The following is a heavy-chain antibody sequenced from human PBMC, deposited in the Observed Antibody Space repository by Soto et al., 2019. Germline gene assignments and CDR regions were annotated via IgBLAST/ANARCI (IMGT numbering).Heavy chain of an antibody. CDR1: GGAFSGCY. V-gene: IGHV4-34*01. J-gene: IGHJ3*02. CDR3: ASKFGELFADAFDI. D-gene: IGHD3-10*01. Sequence: SQTRSLTCAVEGGAFSGCYWSWIRQPPGKGLEWIGEINHSGSTNYNPSLKSRVTISVDTSKNQFSLKLRSVTAADTAVYYCASKFGELFADAFDIWGQGTLVTVSS. CDR2: INHSGST.